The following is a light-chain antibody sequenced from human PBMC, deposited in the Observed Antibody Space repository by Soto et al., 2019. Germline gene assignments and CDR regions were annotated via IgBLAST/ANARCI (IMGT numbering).Light chain of an antibody. CDR1: QSVSSNY. V-gene: IGKV3-20*01. CDR2: GAY. CDR3: RQYGSSPST. Sequence: ETVMTQSLVPLSVSPGERAPLSRRASQSVSSNYLAWYQQKPGQAHRLLIYGAYSRATGIQDRFSGSGSGTDFTLTIIRLEPEDFAVYYCRQYGSSPSTFGQGTRLEIK. J-gene: IGKJ5*01.